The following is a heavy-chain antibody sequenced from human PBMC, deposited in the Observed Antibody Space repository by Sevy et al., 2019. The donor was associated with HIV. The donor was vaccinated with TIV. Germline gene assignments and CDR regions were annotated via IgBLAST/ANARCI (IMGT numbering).Heavy chain of an antibody. V-gene: IGHV4-59*08. Sequence: SETLSLTCTVSGGSITSLYWNWIRQPPGKGLEWIANIYYNGHINYNPSIKSRVTLSLDTSKNQFSLRLGSVTAADTAMYYCAGENAWGRGYSWGQGTLVTVSS. CDR3: AGENAWGRGYS. J-gene: IGHJ4*02. CDR2: IYYNGHI. CDR1: GGSITSLY. D-gene: IGHD1-26*01.